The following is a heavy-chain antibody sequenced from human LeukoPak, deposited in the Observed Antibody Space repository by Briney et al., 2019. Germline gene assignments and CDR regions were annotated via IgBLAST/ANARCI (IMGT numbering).Heavy chain of an antibody. CDR1: GITVSSHY. V-gene: IGHV3-23*01. CDR3: AKDVSSSTGY. Sequence: GGSLRLSCAASGITVSSHYMTWVRQAPGKGLEWVSAISGSGGSTYYTDSVKGRFTISRDNSKNTLYLQMNSLRAEDTAVYYCAKDVSSSTGYWGQGTLVTVSS. CDR2: ISGSGGST. J-gene: IGHJ4*02. D-gene: IGHD6-6*01.